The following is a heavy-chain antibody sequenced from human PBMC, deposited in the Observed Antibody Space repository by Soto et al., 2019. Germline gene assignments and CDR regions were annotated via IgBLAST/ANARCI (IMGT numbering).Heavy chain of an antibody. CDR3: VKWHTSNFDSLPFTGFDF. CDR2: MSGDGRT. CDR1: GFTFSDSV. J-gene: IGHJ4*02. D-gene: IGHD3-22*01. V-gene: IGHV3-23*01. Sequence: VPPGGSLRLSCVGSGFTFSDSVMAWVRQAPGKGLEWLSVMSGDGRTRYALSVTGRFTISRDNSKNTQYFHMRRLRAEDAAAYYCVKWHTSNFDSLPFTGFDFWGQGTQVTASS.